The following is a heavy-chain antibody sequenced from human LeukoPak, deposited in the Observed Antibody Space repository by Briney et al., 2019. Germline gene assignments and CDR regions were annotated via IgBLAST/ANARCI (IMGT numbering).Heavy chain of an antibody. CDR1: GFTFSSYI. Sequence: PGGSLRLSCAASGFTFSSYILNWVRQAPGKGLKCISFISSSSSTIYYADSVKGRFTISRDNAKNSLYLQMNCLRDEDTAVYYCATEGGLLWGQGTLVTLSS. V-gene: IGHV3-48*02. D-gene: IGHD3-16*01. CDR3: ATEGGLL. J-gene: IGHJ4*02. CDR2: ISSSSSTI.